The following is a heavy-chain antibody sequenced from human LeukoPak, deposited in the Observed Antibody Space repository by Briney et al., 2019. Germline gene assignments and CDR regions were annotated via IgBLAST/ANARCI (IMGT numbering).Heavy chain of an antibody. CDR3: AKARGTTGWLPYFVY. J-gene: IGHJ4*02. CDR1: GFTFSSYA. D-gene: IGHD6-19*01. V-gene: IGHV3-23*01. Sequence: GGSLRLSCSASGFTFSSYAMSWVRQAPGKGLEWVSSVNDGGDNTYYADYLRGRFTVSRDNSRNTLWLQMNSLRAEDTAIYYCAKARGTTGWLPYFVYWGQGALVTVSS. CDR2: VNDGGDNT.